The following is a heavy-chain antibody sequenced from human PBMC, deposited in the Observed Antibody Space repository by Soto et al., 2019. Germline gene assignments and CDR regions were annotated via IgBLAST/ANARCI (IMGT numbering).Heavy chain of an antibody. CDR2: IIPIFGTA. CDR3: ARGARRGYSGYDSDSYYFDY. D-gene: IGHD5-12*01. V-gene: IGHV1-69*05. J-gene: IGHJ4*02. Sequence: ASVKVSCKASGGTFSSYTISWVRQAPGQGLEWMGRIIPIFGTANYAQKFQGRVTITTDESTSTAYMELSRLRSEDTAVYYFARGARRGYSGYDSDSYYFDYWGQGTLVTVSS. CDR1: GGTFSSYT.